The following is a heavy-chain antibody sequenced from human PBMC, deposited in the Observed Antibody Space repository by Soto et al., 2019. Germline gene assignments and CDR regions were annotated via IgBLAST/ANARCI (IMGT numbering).Heavy chain of an antibody. V-gene: IGHV1-2*02. Sequence: GASVKVSCKASGYTFTGYDIHWVRQAPGQGLEWMGWINPNSGGTNYAQKFQGRVTMTRDTSISTVYMELSRLRSDDTAVYYCARDRSVLRFLEWPSTGLDVWGQGTTVTVSS. CDR1: GYTFTGYD. D-gene: IGHD3-3*01. CDR3: ARDRSVLRFLEWPSTGLDV. CDR2: INPNSGGT. J-gene: IGHJ6*02.